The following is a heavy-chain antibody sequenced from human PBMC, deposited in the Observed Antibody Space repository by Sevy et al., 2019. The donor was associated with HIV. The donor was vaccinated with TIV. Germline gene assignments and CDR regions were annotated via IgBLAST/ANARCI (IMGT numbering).Heavy chain of an antibody. Sequence: GGSLRLSCAASGFTFSSYSFHWVRQAPGKGLEWVAVISYDGSNIYYGESVRGRVTISRDNSKNSLYLQLNSLRGDDXXXXXXAXXXXXTXSXYYLYGMDVWGQGTTVTVSS. J-gene: IGHJ6*02. V-gene: IGHV3-30-3*01. D-gene: IGHD3-10*01. CDR2: ISYDGSNI. CDR3: AXXXXXTXSXYYLYGMDV. CDR1: GFTFSSYS.